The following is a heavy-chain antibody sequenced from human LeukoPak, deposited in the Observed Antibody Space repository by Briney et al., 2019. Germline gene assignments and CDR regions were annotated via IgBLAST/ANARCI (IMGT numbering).Heavy chain of an antibody. D-gene: IGHD3-22*01. CDR1: RFTFDDSA. V-gene: IGHV3-9*01. Sequence: GGSLRLSCAASRFTFDDSAMHWVRQVPGKGLEWVSGISWNSGIIDYADSVKGRFTISRDNAKNSLYLQMNNLRPDDTAFYYCAKAPPYYSDSSGYFQHWGQGTLVIVSS. CDR2: ISWNSGII. CDR3: AKAPPYYSDSSGYFQH. J-gene: IGHJ1*01.